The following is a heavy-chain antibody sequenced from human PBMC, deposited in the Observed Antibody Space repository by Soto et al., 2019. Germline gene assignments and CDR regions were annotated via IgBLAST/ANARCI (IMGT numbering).Heavy chain of an antibody. CDR1: GGSISSSSYY. J-gene: IGHJ4*02. CDR2: IYYSGST. D-gene: IGHD5-12*01. Sequence: PSETLSLTCTVSGGSISSSSYYWGWIRQPPGKGLEWIGSIYYSGSTYYNPSLKSRVTISVDTSKNQFSLKLSSVTAADTAVYYCARQIVATIDYWGQGTLVTVSS. CDR3: ARQIVATIDY. V-gene: IGHV4-39*01.